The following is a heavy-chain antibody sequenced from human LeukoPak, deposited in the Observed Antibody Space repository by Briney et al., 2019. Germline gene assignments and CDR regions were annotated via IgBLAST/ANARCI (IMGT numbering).Heavy chain of an antibody. D-gene: IGHD6-19*01. CDR2: IGSSGTTI. Sequence: PGGSLRLSCAVSGFTFSSYEMNWVRQAPGKGLEWVSNIGSSGTTIYYADSVEGRFTISRDNAKNSLYLQMNSLRAEDTAVYYCALLAVASDFDYWGQGALVTVSS. V-gene: IGHV3-48*03. J-gene: IGHJ4*02. CDR3: ALLAVASDFDY. CDR1: GFTFSSYE.